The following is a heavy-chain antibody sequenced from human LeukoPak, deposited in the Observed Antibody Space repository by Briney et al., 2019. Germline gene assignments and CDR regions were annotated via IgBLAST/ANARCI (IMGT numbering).Heavy chain of an antibody. CDR2: INHSGST. V-gene: IGHV4-34*01. CDR3: ASESSPSPYYYYGMDV. Sequence: KPSETPSLTCAVYGGSFSGYYWSWIRQPPGKGLEWIGEINHSGSTNYNPSLKSRVTISVDTSKNQFSLKLSSVTAADTAVYYCASESSPSPYYYYGMDVWGKGTTVTVSS. CDR1: GGSFSGYY. J-gene: IGHJ6*04. D-gene: IGHD3-10*01.